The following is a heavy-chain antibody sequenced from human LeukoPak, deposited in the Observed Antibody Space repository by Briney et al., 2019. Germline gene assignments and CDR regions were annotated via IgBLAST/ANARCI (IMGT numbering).Heavy chain of an antibody. CDR2: ISSTGATQ. V-gene: IGHV3-11*04. D-gene: IGHD1-1*01. CDR3: ARDSGYAYGMDV. Sequence: KSGGSLRLSCAASGFSFSDYYMSWIRQAPGKGLEWVSYISSTGATQYYADSVKGRFTISRDNAKNSLYLQMNTLGAEDTAVYYCARDSGYAYGMDVWGQGATVTVSS. J-gene: IGHJ6*02. CDR1: GFSFSDYY.